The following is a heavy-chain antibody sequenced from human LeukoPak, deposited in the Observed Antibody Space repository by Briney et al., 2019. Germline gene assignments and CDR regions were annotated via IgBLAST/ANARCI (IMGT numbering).Heavy chain of an antibody. J-gene: IGHJ4*02. Sequence: GGSLRLSCAASGFTFDDYAMHWVRQAPGNGLEWVSGISWNSGSIGYADSVKGRFTISRDNAKNSLYLQMNSLRAEDTALYYCAAFPYYDSSGYDDYWGQGTLVTVSS. CDR2: ISWNSGSI. D-gene: IGHD3-22*01. CDR1: GFTFDDYA. CDR3: AAFPYYDSSGYDDY. V-gene: IGHV3-9*01.